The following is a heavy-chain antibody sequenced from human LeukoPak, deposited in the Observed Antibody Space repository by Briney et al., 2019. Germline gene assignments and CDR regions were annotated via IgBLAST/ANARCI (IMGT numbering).Heavy chain of an antibody. V-gene: IGHV4-59*01. Sequence: SETLSLTCTVSGGSLSNYYWSWIRQPPGKGLEWIGYIYHTGSTSYNPSLKSRVVMSVETSQNRFSLKVRSVTAADTAVYYCAREDSGYDYSPFYYWGQGILVTVSS. CDR1: GGSLSNYY. J-gene: IGHJ4*02. D-gene: IGHD5-12*01. CDR3: AREDSGYDYSPFYY. CDR2: IYHTGST.